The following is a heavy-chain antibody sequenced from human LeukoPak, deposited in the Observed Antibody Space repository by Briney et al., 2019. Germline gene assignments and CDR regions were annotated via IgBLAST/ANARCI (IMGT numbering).Heavy chain of an antibody. CDR1: GGSISSSSYY. Sequence: SETLSLTCTVSGGSISSSSYYWGWIRQPPGKGLEWIGRTYYSGSTYYNPSLKSRVTIYVDTSKNQFSLKLSSVTAADTAVYYCARLNDIQFDYWGQGTLVTVSS. CDR2: TYYSGST. D-gene: IGHD3-9*01. J-gene: IGHJ4*02. CDR3: ARLNDIQFDY. V-gene: IGHV4-39*01.